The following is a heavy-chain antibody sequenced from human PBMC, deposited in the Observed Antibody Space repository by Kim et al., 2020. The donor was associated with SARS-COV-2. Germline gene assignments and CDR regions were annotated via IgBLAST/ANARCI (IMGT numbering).Heavy chain of an antibody. D-gene: IGHD2-15*01. V-gene: IGHV1-2*02. J-gene: IGHJ3*02. CDR1: GYTFTGYY. Sequence: ASVKVSCKASGYTFTGYYMHWVRQAPGQGLEWMGWINPNSGGTNYAQKFQGRVTMTRDTSISTAYMELSRLRSDDTAVYYCARGGNIVVVVAAITAPDAFDIWGQGTMVTVSS. CDR2: INPNSGGT. CDR3: ARGGNIVVVVAAITAPDAFDI.